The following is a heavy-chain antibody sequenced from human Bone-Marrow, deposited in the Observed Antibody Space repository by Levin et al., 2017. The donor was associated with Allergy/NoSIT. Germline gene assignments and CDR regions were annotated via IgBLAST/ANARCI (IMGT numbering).Heavy chain of an antibody. CDR2: INPKSGAT. Sequence: KHGESLKISCTASGYIFTDYYMHWVRQAPGQGLEWMGRINPKSGATDYPQRLQGRVTMTRDTSINTVYIELSGLTSDDTAVFSCTRKNLVGTFDYWGRGTLVTVSS. CDR3: TRKNLVGTFDY. J-gene: IGHJ4*02. D-gene: IGHD1-1*01. CDR1: GYIFTDYY. V-gene: IGHV1-2*06.